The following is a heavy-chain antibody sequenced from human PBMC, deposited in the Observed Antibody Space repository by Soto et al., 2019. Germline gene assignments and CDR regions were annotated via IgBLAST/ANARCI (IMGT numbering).Heavy chain of an antibody. D-gene: IGHD3-10*01. CDR3: ARAGMNSGYIDY. V-gene: IGHV3-66*01. CDR2: IYSGGST. CDR1: GFTVSSNY. J-gene: IGHJ4*02. Sequence: GGSLRLSCAASGFTVSSNYMSWVRQAPGKGLEWVSVIYSGGSTYYADSVKGRFTISRDNSKNTLYLQMNSLRADDTAVYYCARAGMNSGYIDYWGQGTPVTVSS.